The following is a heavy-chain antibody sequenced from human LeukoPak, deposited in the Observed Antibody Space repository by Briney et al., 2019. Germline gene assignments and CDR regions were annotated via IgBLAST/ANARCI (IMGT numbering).Heavy chain of an antibody. Sequence: GGSLRLSCAASGFTFSTSGMNWVRQAPGKGLEWVSYISSSSNTIYYADFVKGRFTISRDNAKNSLYLQMNSLRAEDTAVYSCARDGYSSCDYWGQGTLVTVSS. CDR1: GFTFSTSG. J-gene: IGHJ4*02. D-gene: IGHD6-19*01. V-gene: IGHV3-48*01. CDR3: ARDGYSSCDY. CDR2: ISSSSNTI.